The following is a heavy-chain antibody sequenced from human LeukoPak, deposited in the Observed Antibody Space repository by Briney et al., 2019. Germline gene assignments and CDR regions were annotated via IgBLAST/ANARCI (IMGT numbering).Heavy chain of an antibody. CDR2: INSDGSIT. J-gene: IGHJ4*02. D-gene: IGHD1-26*01. Sequence: PGGSLRLSCAASGFTFNNYWMHWVRQAPGKGLVWVSRINSDGSITSYADSVKGRFTISRDNAKNMLFLQMNSLRAEDTAVYYCARDAGRWPTTSNFDYWGQGTLVTVSS. CDR1: GFTFNNYW. CDR3: ARDAGRWPTTSNFDY. V-gene: IGHV3-74*01.